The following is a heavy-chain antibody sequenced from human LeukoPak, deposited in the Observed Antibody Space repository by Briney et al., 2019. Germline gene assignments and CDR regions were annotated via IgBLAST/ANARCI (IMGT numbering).Heavy chain of an antibody. CDR3: TKTDVRSSWYEFIDY. V-gene: IGHV3-49*04. CDR1: GFTFGVYA. D-gene: IGHD6-13*01. CDR2: IRSEAYDAPA. Sequence: GVSLTLFCTACGFTFGVYAMIWVRQAPGRGREWVGFIRSEAYDAPAEYAASVKDRVTISIHDSKIIAYLQMDSLKTEDTVVYYCTKTDVRSSWYEFIDYWGQGTLVSVSS. J-gene: IGHJ4*02.